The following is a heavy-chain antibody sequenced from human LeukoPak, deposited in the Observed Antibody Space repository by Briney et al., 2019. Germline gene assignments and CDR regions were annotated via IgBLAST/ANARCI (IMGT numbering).Heavy chain of an antibody. CDR2: IYYSGST. J-gene: IGHJ4*02. CDR1: GGSISNYH. Sequence: SETLSLTCTVSGGSISNYHWSWIWQPPGKGLEWIGWIYYSGSTSYNPSLKSRFTISVDTSKNQFSLQMNSVTAADTAVFYCARLAMYSSGWSILDYWGQGALVTVSS. CDR3: ARLAMYSSGWSILDY. D-gene: IGHD6-19*01. V-gene: IGHV4-59*08.